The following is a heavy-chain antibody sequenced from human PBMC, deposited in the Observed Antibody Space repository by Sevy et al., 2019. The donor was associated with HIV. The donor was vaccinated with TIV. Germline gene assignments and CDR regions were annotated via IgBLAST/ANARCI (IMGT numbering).Heavy chain of an antibody. J-gene: IGHJ6*02. D-gene: IGHD2-2*01. CDR1: GGTFSSYA. Sequence: ASVKVSCKASGGTFSSYAISWVRQAPGQGLEWMGGIIPIFGTANYAQKFQGRVTITADESTSTAYMELSSQRSEDTAVYYCARGLQAIVVVPAASPTYFDYGMDVWGQGTTVTVSS. V-gene: IGHV1-69*13. CDR2: IIPIFGTA. CDR3: ARGLQAIVVVPAASPTYFDYGMDV.